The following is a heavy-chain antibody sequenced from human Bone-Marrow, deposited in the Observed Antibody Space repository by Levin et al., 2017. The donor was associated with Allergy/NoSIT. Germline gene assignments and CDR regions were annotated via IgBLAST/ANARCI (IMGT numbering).Heavy chain of an antibody. CDR2: ISGSDGST. CDR3: AKGGTTTFGGVGVQHLDY. Sequence: GGSLRLSCAASGFTFSNYVMSWVRQAPGKGLEWVSTISGSDGSTYYADSVKGRFTISRDNSKNTLYLQVNSLRAEDTAVYYCAKGGTTTFGGVGVQHLDYWGQGTLVTVSS. J-gene: IGHJ4*02. D-gene: IGHD3-16*01. V-gene: IGHV3-23*01. CDR1: GFTFSNYV.